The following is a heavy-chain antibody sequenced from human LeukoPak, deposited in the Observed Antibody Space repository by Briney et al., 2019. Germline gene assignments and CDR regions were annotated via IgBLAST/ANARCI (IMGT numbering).Heavy chain of an antibody. J-gene: IGHJ3*02. V-gene: IGHV3-33*01. CDR1: GFTFSSYG. CDR2: IWYDGSNK. CDR3: ARGSDSPSPHAFDI. Sequence: GRSLRLSCAASGFTFSSYGMQWVRQAPGKGLEWVAVIWYDGSNKYYADSVKGRFTISRDNSKNTLYLQMNSLRAEDMAVYYCARGSDSPSPHAFDIWGQGTMVTVSS.